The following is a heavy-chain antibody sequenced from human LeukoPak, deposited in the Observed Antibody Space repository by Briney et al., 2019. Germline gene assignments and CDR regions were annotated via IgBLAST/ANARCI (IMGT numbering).Heavy chain of an antibody. Sequence: SETLSLTCAVYGGSFSGYYWSWIRQPPGKGLEWIGEINHSGSTNYNPSLKSRVTISVDTSKKQFSLKLSSMTAADTAVYYCARAGSYYPLDYWGQGTLVTVSS. V-gene: IGHV4-34*01. CDR1: GGSFSGYY. CDR3: ARAGSYYPLDY. J-gene: IGHJ4*02. D-gene: IGHD3-10*01. CDR2: INHSGST.